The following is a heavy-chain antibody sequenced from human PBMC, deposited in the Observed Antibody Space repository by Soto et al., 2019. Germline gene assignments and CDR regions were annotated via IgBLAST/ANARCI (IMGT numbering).Heavy chain of an antibody. V-gene: IGHV3-30-3*01. Sequence: TGGSLRLSCAASGFTFSSYAMHWVRQAPGKGLEWVAVISYDGSNKYYADSVKGRFTISRDNSKNTLYLQMNSLRAEDTAVYYCARSGTAAYYGMDVWGQGTTVTVSS. CDR1: GFTFSSYA. CDR3: ARSGTAAYYGMDV. D-gene: IGHD2-21*02. J-gene: IGHJ6*02. CDR2: ISYDGSNK.